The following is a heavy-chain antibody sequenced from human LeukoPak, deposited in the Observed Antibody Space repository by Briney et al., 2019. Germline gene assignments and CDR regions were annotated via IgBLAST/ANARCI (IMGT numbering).Heavy chain of an antibody. CDR3: AKVGLSAPRAGAFDI. Sequence: PGGSLRLSCTASGFTFSSYVIHWVRQAPGKGLEWVAIISYDGSNEYYADSVKGRFTISRDNSKNTLYLQMNSLRAADTAVYYCAKVGLSAPRAGAFDIWGQGTMVTVSS. V-gene: IGHV3-30*04. CDR1: GFTFSSYV. CDR2: ISYDGSNE. D-gene: IGHD6-13*01. J-gene: IGHJ3*02.